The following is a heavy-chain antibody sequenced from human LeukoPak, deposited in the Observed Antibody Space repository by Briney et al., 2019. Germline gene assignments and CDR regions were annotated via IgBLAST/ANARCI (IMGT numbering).Heavy chain of an antibody. D-gene: IGHD3-3*01. CDR3: ARDGKAYYDFWSGVSHWFDY. Sequence: PGGSLSLSCAASGFTFSSYAMHWVRQAPGKGLEWVAVISYDGSNKYYADSVKGRFTISRDNSKNTLYLQMNSLRAEDTAVYYCARDGKAYYDFWSGVSHWFDYWGQGTLVTVSS. V-gene: IGHV3-30*01. J-gene: IGHJ4*02. CDR1: GFTFSSYA. CDR2: ISYDGSNK.